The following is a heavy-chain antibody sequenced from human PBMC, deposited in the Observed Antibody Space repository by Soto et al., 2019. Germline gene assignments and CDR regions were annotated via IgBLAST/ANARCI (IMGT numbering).Heavy chain of an antibody. Sequence: PSETLSLTCAVSGGSISSSNWWSWVRQPPGKGLEWIGEIYHSGSTNYNPSLKSRVTISVDKAKNQFSLKLSSVTAADTAVYYFARVDYDGSGSMDPYYYYGMDVWGQGTTVTVS. CDR3: ARVDYDGSGSMDPYYYYGMDV. CDR2: IYHSGST. CDR1: GGSISSSNW. V-gene: IGHV4-4*02. J-gene: IGHJ6*02. D-gene: IGHD3-10*01.